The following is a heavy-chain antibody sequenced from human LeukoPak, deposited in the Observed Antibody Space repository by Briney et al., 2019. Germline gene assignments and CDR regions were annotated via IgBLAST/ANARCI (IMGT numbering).Heavy chain of an antibody. CDR1: GYTFTDYY. CDR3: VRIINGWYYFDY. Sequence: ASVKVSCKASGYTFTDYYMHWLRQAPGQGLGWMGRINPNSGGGTNYAQKFQGRVTMTRDTSISTAYMELSRLRSDDTAVYYCVRIINGWYYFDYWGQGTLVTVSS. CDR2: INPNSGGGT. J-gene: IGHJ4*02. D-gene: IGHD6-19*01. V-gene: IGHV1-2*06.